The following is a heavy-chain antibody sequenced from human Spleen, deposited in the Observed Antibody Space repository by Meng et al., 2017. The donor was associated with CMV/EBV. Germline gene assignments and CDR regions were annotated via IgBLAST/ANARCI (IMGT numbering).Heavy chain of an antibody. D-gene: IGHD4-17*01. CDR1: GFSFRNAW. CDR2: IKSKTDGGTA. J-gene: IGHJ6*02. Sequence: GGSLRLSCAASGFSFRNAWVSWVRQAPETGLEWVGRIKSKTDGGTADYAAPVKGRFTLSRDDSKDTLYLQMNSLKSEDTAVYYCARRVDGDFNYYGMDVWGQGTTVTVSS. CDR3: ARRVDGDFNYYGMDV. V-gene: IGHV3-15*01.